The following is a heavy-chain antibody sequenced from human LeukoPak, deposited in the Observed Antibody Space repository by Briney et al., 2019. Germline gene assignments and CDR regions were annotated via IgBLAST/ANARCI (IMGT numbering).Heavy chain of an antibody. CDR3: ARAQAEIDY. J-gene: IGHJ4*02. V-gene: IGHV1-2*02. Sequence: ASVKVSCKASGYTFTGYYMHWVRQAPGQGLEWMGWINPNSGGTNYAQKFQGRVTMTRETSIRTAYMELSRLRSDDTAVYYCARAQAEIDYWGQGTLVTVSS. CDR1: GYTFTGYY. D-gene: IGHD5-24*01. CDR2: INPNSGGT.